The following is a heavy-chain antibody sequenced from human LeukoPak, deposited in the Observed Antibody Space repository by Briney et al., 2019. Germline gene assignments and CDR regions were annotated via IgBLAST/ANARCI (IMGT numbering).Heavy chain of an antibody. V-gene: IGHV4-61*02. J-gene: IGHJ5*02. D-gene: IGHD2-2*03. CDR3: ARDRGYSMINWFDP. CDR2: IYTSGST. CDR1: GGSISSGSYY. Sequence: SQTLSLTCTVSGGSISSGSYYWSWIRQPAGKGLEWVGRIYTSGSTNYNPSLKIRVTISVDTSKNQFSLKLSSVTAADTAVYYCARDRGYSMINWFDPWGQGTLVTVSS.